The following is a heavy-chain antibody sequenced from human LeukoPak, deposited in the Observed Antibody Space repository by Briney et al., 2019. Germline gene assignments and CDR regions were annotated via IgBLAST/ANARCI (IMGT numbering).Heavy chain of an antibody. D-gene: IGHD3-3*01. CDR1: GYTFTGYY. J-gene: IGHJ4*02. CDR2: INPNSGGT. Sequence: ASVKVSCTASGYTFTGYYMHWVRQAPGQGLEWMGWINPNSGGTNYAQKFQGRVTMTRDTSISTAYMELSRLRSDDTAVYYCARACSDFWSGYYKDYWGQGTLVTVSS. CDR3: ARACSDFWSGYYKDY. V-gene: IGHV1-2*02.